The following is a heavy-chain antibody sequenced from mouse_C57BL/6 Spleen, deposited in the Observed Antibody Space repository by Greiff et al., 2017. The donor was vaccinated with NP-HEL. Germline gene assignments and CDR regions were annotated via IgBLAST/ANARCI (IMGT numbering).Heavy chain of an antibody. CDR3: ARGDDGYSYYFDY. CDR1: GYAFSSSW. Sequence: QVQLQQSGPELVKPGASVKISCKASGYAFSSSWMNWVKQRPGKGLEWIGRIYPGDGDTNYNGKFKGKATLTADKSSSTAYMQLSSLTSEDSAVYCCARGDDGYSYYFDYWGQGTTLTVSS. J-gene: IGHJ2*01. D-gene: IGHD2-3*01. CDR2: IYPGDGDT. V-gene: IGHV1-82*01.